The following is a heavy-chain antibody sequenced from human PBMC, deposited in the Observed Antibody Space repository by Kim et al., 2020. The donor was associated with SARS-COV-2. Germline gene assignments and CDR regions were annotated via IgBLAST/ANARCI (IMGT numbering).Heavy chain of an antibody. J-gene: IGHJ3*02. CDR3: AKGAVAGNDAFNM. CDR2: ISYDGSVI. V-gene: IGHV3-30*18. CDR1: GLTLSRYG. Sequence: GGSLRLSCAASGLTLSRYGMHWVRQVPGKGLEWVSFISYDGSVIYYADSVKGRFTISRDNSKNTLDLQMNSLRAEDTAVYYCAKGAVAGNDAFNMWGQGTMVTVSS. D-gene: IGHD6-19*01.